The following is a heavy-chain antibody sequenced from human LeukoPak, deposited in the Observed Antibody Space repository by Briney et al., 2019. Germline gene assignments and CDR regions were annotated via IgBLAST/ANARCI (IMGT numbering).Heavy chain of an antibody. Sequence: SETLSLTCAVYGGSFSGYYWSWIRQPPGKGLEWIGEINHSGSTNYNPSLKSRVTISVDTSKNQFSLKLSSVTAADTAVYYCARETWGYSSSSETRWFDPWGQGTLVTVSS. D-gene: IGHD6-13*01. CDR2: INHSGST. V-gene: IGHV4-34*01. CDR1: GGSFSGYY. CDR3: ARETWGYSSSSETRWFDP. J-gene: IGHJ5*02.